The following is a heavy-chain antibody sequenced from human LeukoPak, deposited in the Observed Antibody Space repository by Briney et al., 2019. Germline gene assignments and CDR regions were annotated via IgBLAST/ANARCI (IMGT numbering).Heavy chain of an antibody. J-gene: IGHJ5*02. Sequence: GASVKVSCKTSGGTLLSHTFSWVRQAPGQGLAWMGKITPVIDTANYAQTFQGRVSIYADKSTTTVYMDLSGLRPDDTAVYYCARVNLRGSNYNWFDPWGQGTRVTVSS. D-gene: IGHD3-10*01. CDR1: GGTLLSHT. CDR3: ARVNLRGSNYNWFDP. V-gene: IGHV1-69*08. CDR2: ITPVIDTA.